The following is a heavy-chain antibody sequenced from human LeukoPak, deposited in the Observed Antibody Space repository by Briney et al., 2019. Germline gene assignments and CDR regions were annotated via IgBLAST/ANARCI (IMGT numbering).Heavy chain of an antibody. J-gene: IGHJ6*03. CDR1: GFTFSSYA. Sequence: GALRLSCAASGFTFSSYAMSWVRQAPGKGLEWVSAISGSGSVTYYADSVKGRFTTSRDNSKNTLHLQMTSLRAEDTAVYYCAKGGPADYFYYYMDVWGKGTTVTVSS. V-gene: IGHV3-23*01. CDR2: ISGSGSVT. CDR3: AKGGPADYFYYYMDV.